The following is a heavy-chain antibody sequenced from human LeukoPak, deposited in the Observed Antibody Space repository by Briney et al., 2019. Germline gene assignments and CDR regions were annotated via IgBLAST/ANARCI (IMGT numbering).Heavy chain of an antibody. Sequence: GGSLRLSCAASGFTVSTTYMSWVRQAPGKGLEWVSIIYTGGSTYYAHSVKGRFTISRDNAKNSLYLQMNSLRAEDTALYYCAKDIARSGYARYYSDYWGQGTLVTVSS. CDR3: AKDIARSGYARYYSDY. J-gene: IGHJ4*02. CDR2: IYTGGST. CDR1: GFTVSTTY. D-gene: IGHD3-22*01. V-gene: IGHV3-53*05.